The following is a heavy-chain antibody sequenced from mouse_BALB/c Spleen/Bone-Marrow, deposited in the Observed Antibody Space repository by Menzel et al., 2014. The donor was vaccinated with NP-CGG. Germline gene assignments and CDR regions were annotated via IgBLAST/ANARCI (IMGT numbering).Heavy chain of an antibody. D-gene: IGHD3-3*01. Sequence: VQLQQSGAELVKPGASVKLSCTASGFNIKDTYMHWVKQRPEQGLEWIERIDPANGYTKYDPKFQGKATITADTPSNTAYLQLSSLTSEDTAVYYCAGDGAYWGQGTLVTVSA. V-gene: IGHV14-3*02. J-gene: IGHJ3*01. CDR2: IDPANGYT. CDR3: AGDGAY. CDR1: GFNIKDTY.